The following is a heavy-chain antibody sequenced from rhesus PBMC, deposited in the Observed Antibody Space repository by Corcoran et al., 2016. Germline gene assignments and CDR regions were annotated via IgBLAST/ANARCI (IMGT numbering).Heavy chain of an antibody. V-gene: IGHV2S1*01. CDR1: GFSLTPSGMG. CDR3: VRVGSAGPDFDY. D-gene: IGHD6-13*01. J-gene: IGHJ4*01. CDR2: IFWDDDK. Sequence: QVTLKESGPALVKPTQTLTLTCTFSGFSLTPSGMGVGWVRQPPGKALDWLASIFWDDDKYYSTTLKGRRTISKDNSKTQVVLTMTNRDPVDTATYYWVRVGSAGPDFDYWGQGVLVTVSS.